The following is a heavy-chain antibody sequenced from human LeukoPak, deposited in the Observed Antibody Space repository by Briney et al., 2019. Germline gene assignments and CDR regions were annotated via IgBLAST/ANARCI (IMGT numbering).Heavy chain of an antibody. CDR1: GGSFSGYY. V-gene: IGHV4-34*01. Sequence: PSETLSLTCAVYGGSFSGYYWSWIRQPPGKGLEWIGEINHSGSTYYNPSLKSRVTISVDTSKNQVSLKLSSVTAADTAVYYCARHYDPQPFDVFDIWGQGTMVTVSS. CDR3: ARHYDPQPFDVFDI. J-gene: IGHJ3*02. D-gene: IGHD3-3*01. CDR2: INHSGST.